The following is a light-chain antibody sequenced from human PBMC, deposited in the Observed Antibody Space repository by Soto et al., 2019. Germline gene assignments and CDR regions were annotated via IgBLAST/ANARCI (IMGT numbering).Light chain of an antibody. CDR1: QSVNIN. Sequence: EVVMTQSPATLSLSPGERATVSCRASQSVNINLAWYQQRPGQAPRVLIYAASTRATGVPDRFSGSGSGTEFTLTISSLQPEDFAVHYCHQYNSWPYTFGQGTKVDI. J-gene: IGKJ2*01. CDR3: HQYNSWPYT. V-gene: IGKV3-15*01. CDR2: AAS.